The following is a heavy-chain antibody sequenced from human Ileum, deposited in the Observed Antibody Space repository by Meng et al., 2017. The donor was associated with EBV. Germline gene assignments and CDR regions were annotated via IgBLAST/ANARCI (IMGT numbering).Heavy chain of an antibody. V-gene: IGHV4-39*07. Sequence: LRDEGPGLVKPSETLPLTCTVSGASIRGSRYYWGWIRQPPGKGLEWIGSTYYSGSTNYNPSLKSRVTISVDTSKNQFSLNLSSVTAADTAVYYCARGDILTGYWYYFDYWGQGILVTVSS. CDR1: GASIRGSRYY. CDR2: TYYSGST. D-gene: IGHD3-9*01. CDR3: ARGDILTGYWYYFDY. J-gene: IGHJ4*02.